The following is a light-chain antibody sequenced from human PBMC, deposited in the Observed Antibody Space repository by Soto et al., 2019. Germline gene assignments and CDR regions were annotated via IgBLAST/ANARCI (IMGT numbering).Light chain of an antibody. CDR3: QQYTNHPLT. CDR2: EAS. V-gene: IGKV1-5*03. J-gene: IGKJ1*01. CDR1: QSIRYW. Sequence: IQMTQSPSTLSASVGDRATITCRASQSIRYWLAWFQQKPGKAPRLLIYEASRLESGGPSIISGSGSGPESPLNIRGLPPDDFATYYLQQYTNHPLTFGQGTKVDI.